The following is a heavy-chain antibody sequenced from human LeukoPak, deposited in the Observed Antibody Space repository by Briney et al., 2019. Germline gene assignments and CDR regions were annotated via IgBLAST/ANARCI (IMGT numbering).Heavy chain of an antibody. V-gene: IGHV1-69*04. CDR1: GGTFSSYA. CDR3: ARDRISGSYYSYFDY. Sequence: GASVKVSCKASGGTFSSYAISWVRQAPGQGLEWMGRIIPILGIANYAQKFQGRVTITADKPTSTAYMELSSLRSEDTAVYYCARDRISGSYYSYFDYWGQGTLVTVSS. D-gene: IGHD1-26*01. CDR2: IIPILGIA. J-gene: IGHJ4*02.